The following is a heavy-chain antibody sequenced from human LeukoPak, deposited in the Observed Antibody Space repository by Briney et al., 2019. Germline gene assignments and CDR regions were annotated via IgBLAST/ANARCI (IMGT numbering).Heavy chain of an antibody. D-gene: IGHD5-18*01. J-gene: IGHJ3*02. CDR3: AKDWGRGYSYGSHAFDI. CDR1: GFTFSSYG. Sequence: QPVRSLRLSCAASGFTFSSYGMHWVRQAPGKGLEWVAVISYDGSNKYYADSVKGRFTISRGNSKNTLYLQMNSLRAEDTAVYHCAKDWGRGYSYGSHAFDIWGQGTMVTVSS. V-gene: IGHV3-30*18. CDR2: ISYDGSNK.